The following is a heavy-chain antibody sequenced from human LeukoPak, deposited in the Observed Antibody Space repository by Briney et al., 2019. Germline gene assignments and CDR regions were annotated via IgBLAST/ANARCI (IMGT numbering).Heavy chain of an antibody. CDR2: IGTAGDT. D-gene: IGHD1-26*01. CDR3: VRAPPGSRAFRYSYMDV. CDR1: GFTFSRYD. V-gene: IGHV3-13*01. J-gene: IGHJ6*03. Sequence: GGSLRLSCAASGFTFSRYDMHWVRQVTGKGLEWVSTIGTAGDTYYPDSVKGRFTISRENAENSLYLQMSSLRAGDTALYYCVRAPPGSRAFRYSYMDVWGKGTTVTISS.